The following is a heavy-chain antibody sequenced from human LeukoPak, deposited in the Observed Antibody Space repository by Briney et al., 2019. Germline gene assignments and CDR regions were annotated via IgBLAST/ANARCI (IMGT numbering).Heavy chain of an antibody. CDR3: ARGVLAAAGTPFDY. Sequence: GSSVKVSCKASGGTFSSYAISWVRQAPGQGLEWMGGIIPIFGTANYAQKFQGRVTITADESTSTAYMELSSLRSEDTAVYYCARGVLAAAGTPFDYWGQGTLVTVSS. J-gene: IGHJ4*02. V-gene: IGHV1-69*01. CDR1: GGTFSSYA. CDR2: IIPIFGTA. D-gene: IGHD6-13*01.